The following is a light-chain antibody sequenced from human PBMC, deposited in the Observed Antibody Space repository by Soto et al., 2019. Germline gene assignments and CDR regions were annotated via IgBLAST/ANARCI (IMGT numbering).Light chain of an antibody. CDR3: QQYNNWPLT. V-gene: IGKV3-15*01. Sequence: EIVMTQSPATLSLYPGDRATLSCRASQSVRSHLAWFQQKPGQPPRLLIFGESTRATGVPARFSGSGSGTEFTLIISSLQSEDFAVYYCQQYNNWPLTFGGGTKVDI. J-gene: IGKJ4*01. CDR2: GES. CDR1: QSVRSH.